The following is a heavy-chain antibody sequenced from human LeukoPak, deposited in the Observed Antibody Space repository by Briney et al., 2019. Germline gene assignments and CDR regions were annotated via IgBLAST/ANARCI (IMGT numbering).Heavy chain of an antibody. V-gene: IGHV3-21*01. CDR1: GFTFSTHS. CDR3: AELGITMIGGV. Sequence: GGSLRLSCAASGFTFSTHSMNWVRQAPGKGLEWVSSIDNTGSYAYYVDSVRGRFTLSRDNAKNSLYLQMNSLRAEDTAVYYCAELGITMIGGVWGKGTTVTISS. J-gene: IGHJ6*04. CDR2: IDNTGSYA. D-gene: IGHD3-10*02.